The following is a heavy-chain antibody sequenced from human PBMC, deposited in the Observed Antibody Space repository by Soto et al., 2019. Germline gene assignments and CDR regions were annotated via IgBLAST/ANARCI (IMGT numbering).Heavy chain of an antibody. V-gene: IGHV1-69*04. CDR3: ARDRGAMVAYYYYYMDV. CDR1: GGTFSSDT. Sequence: ASVKVSCKASGGTFSSDTISWVRQAPGQGLEWMGRIIPILGIANYAQKFQGRVTITADKSTSTAYMELSSLRSEDTAVYYCARDRGAMVAYYYYYMDVWGKGTTVTVSS. CDR2: IIPILGIA. D-gene: IGHD5-18*01. J-gene: IGHJ6*03.